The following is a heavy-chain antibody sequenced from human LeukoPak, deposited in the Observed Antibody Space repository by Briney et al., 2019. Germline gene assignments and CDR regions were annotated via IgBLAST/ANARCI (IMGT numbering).Heavy chain of an antibody. CDR2: IYPGDSDT. V-gene: IGHV5-51*03. Sequence: KPGESLKISCKGSGYSFTSYWIGWVRQMPGKGLEWMGIIYPGDSDTRYSPSFQGQVTISADKSISTAYLQWSSLKASDTAMYYCARPPLGSYDILTGYKNDYWGQGTLVTVSS. CDR3: ARPPLGSYDILTGYKNDY. J-gene: IGHJ4*02. CDR1: GYSFTSYW. D-gene: IGHD3-9*01.